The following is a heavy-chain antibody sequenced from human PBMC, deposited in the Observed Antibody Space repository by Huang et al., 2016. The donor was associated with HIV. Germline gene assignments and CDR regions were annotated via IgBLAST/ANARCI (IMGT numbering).Heavy chain of an antibody. D-gene: IGHD5-18*01. J-gene: IGHJ5*02. Sequence: QVLLVQSGAEVRKPGSSVKVSCTAFGGTFSSCAISWVRQAPGQGLEGMGGIIPNLGTANYTQKFQGRGTITVDESTNTGYMELTRLTSEDTAVYYCARTAYSYGFRQGYNWFDPWGQGTPVTVSS. CDR1: GGTFSSCA. CDR2: IIPNLGTA. CDR3: ARTAYSYGFRQGYNWFDP. V-gene: IGHV1-69*13.